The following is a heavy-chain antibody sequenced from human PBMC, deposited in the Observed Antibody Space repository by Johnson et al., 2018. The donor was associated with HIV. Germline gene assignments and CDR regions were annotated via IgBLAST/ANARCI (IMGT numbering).Heavy chain of an antibody. CDR2: ICGGSSTI. D-gene: IGHD1-20*01. V-gene: IGHV3-48*01. CDR3: ARRITGNSFDI. CDR1: GFTFSSFS. Sequence: EVQLVESGGGLVQPGGSLRLSCAASGFTFSSFSMNWVRQAPGKGLEWVSYICGGSSTIYYADSVKGRFTVSRDNAKNLLYLQVNSLRAEDTAVYYCARRITGNSFDIWGQGTMVTVSS. J-gene: IGHJ3*02.